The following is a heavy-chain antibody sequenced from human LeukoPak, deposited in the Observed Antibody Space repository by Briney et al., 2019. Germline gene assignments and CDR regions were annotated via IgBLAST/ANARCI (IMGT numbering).Heavy chain of an antibody. CDR2: IYYSGST. J-gene: IGHJ4*02. Sequence: SETLSLTCTVSGGSLSSYYWSWIRQPPGKGLEWIGYIYYSGSTNYNPSLKSRVTISVDTSKNQFSLKLSSVTAADTAVYYCARGGYGGNFDYWGQGTLVTVSS. CDR3: ARGGYGGNFDY. V-gene: IGHV4-59*01. CDR1: GGSLSSYY. D-gene: IGHD4-23*01.